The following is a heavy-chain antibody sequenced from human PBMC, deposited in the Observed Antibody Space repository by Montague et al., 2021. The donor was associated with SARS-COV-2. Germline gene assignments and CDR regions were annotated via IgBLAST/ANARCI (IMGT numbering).Heavy chain of an antibody. CDR3: ARKGRGRSDLAY. D-gene: IGHD3-10*01. V-gene: IGHV4-4*02. J-gene: IGHJ4*02. CDR1: GASLSTDNW. CDR2: IYLTGST. Sequence: SETLSLTCAVSGASLSTDNWWSWVRLPPGKRLEGVGEIYLTGSTTHKHSPQSRVSTLADKSSNQFSLRVTSVTAADTAIYYCARKGRGRSDLAYWGQGTLVTVSS.